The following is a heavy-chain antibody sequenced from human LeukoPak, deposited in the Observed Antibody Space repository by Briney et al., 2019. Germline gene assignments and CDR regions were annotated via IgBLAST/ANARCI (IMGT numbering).Heavy chain of an antibody. V-gene: IGHV3-66*04. CDR2: IYSGGST. J-gene: IGHJ5*02. CDR1: EFSVGSNY. Sequence: GGSLRLSCAASEFSVGSNYMTWDRQAPGKGLEWVSLIYSGGSTYYADSVKGRFTISRDNSKNTLYLQMNSLRVEDTAVYYCASQSYARFDPWGQGTLVTVSS. D-gene: IGHD3-16*01. CDR3: ASQSYARFDP.